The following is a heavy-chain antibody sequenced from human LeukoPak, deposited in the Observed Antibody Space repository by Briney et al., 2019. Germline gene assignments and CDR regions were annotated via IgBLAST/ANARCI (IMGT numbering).Heavy chain of an antibody. CDR1: GFTFSSYA. V-gene: IGHV3-23*01. CDR2: IGYSGGDI. D-gene: IGHD5-24*01. CDR3: TRVGYIDEGIDY. Sequence: GGSLRLSCAASGFTFSSYAMTWVSQAPGKGLEWVSVIGYSGGDIQYADSVKGRFTISRDNSKNTLYLQMNGLRAEDTAICYCTRVGYIDEGIDYWGQGTLVTVSS. J-gene: IGHJ4*02.